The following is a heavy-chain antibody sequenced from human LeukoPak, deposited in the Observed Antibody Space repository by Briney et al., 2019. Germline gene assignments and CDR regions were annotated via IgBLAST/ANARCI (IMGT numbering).Heavy chain of an antibody. J-gene: IGHJ4*03. V-gene: IGHV4-34*01. D-gene: IGHD1-1*01. CDR2: IDLRGDT. CDR3: ERGATISETGYFDF. Sequence: SETLSLTCAVYGGSFSRYYWSWIRQSPGKGLEWIAEIDLRGDTNYNPAVKSRVTISVDTSKNQFSLKVRSLSAADTAVYYCERGATISETGYFDFWGQGTLVTVSS. CDR1: GGSFSRYY.